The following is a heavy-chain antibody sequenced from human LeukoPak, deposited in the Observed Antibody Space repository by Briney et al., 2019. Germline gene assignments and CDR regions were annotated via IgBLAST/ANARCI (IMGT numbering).Heavy chain of an antibody. CDR2: ISGRSATYK. CDR3: ARARPFGTYYMDV. V-gene: IGHV3-11*04. CDR1: GFTFSDYY. J-gene: IGHJ6*04. Sequence: GGSLRLSCAASGFTFSDYYMTWVRQAPGKGLEWLSTISGRSATYKFYADSVRGRFTISRDNAKKSLHLQMNSLRVEDTAVYYCARARPFGTYYMDVWGTGTTVTVSS. D-gene: IGHD1/OR15-1a*01.